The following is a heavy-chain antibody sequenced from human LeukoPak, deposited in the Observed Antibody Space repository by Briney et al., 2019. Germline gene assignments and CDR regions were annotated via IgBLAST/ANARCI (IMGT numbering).Heavy chain of an antibody. CDR1: GYTFISND. CDR2: MNPNNART. Sequence: ASVKVSCKASGYTFISNDFNWVRQAAGQGLEWMGWMNPNNARTGYAEKFQGRVTMTRDTSTSTAYMELSSLTPEDTAVYFCARGRRMGYIYVLDYWGQGTLVTVSS. J-gene: IGHJ4*02. D-gene: IGHD5-18*01. V-gene: IGHV1-8*01. CDR3: ARGRRMGYIYVLDY.